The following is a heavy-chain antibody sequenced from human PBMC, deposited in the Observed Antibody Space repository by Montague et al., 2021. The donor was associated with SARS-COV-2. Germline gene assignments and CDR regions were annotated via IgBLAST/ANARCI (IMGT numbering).Heavy chain of an antibody. Sequence: TLSLTCTVSIGSISSGSYYWSWIRQPAGKGLEWIGRIYTSGSTNYIPSLKSRVTISVDTSKNQFSLKLSSVTAADTAVYYCASDGYSSGWNGLHWFDPWGQGTLVTVSS. CDR1: IGSISSGSYY. V-gene: IGHV4-61*02. CDR3: ASDGYSSGWNGLHWFDP. J-gene: IGHJ5*02. D-gene: IGHD6-25*01. CDR2: IYTSGST.